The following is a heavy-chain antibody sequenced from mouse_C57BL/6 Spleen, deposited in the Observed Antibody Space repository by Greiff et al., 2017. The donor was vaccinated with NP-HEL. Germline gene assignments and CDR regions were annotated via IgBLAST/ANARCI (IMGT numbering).Heavy chain of an antibody. CDR2: IDPSDSYT. CDR3: ARKPWFAY. CDR1: GYTFTSYW. Sequence: QVQLQQPGAELVMPGASAKLSCKASGYTFTSYWMHWVKQRPGQGLEWIGEIDPSDSYTNYNQKFKGKSTLTVDKSSSTAYMQLSSLTSEDSAVYYCARKPWFAYWGQGTLVTVSA. J-gene: IGHJ3*01. V-gene: IGHV1-69*01.